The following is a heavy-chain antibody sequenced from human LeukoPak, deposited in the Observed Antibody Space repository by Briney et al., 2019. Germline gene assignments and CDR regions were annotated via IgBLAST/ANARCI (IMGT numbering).Heavy chain of an antibody. CDR1: GYTLTELS. J-gene: IGHJ6*03. CDR2: FDPEDGET. D-gene: IGHD3-3*01. V-gene: IGHV1-24*01. Sequence: ASVKVSCKVSGYTLTELSMHWVRQAPGKGLEWMGGFDPEDGETIYAQKFQGRVTMTEDTSTDTAYMELSSLRSEDTAVYYCARSVAFTDFWSGYSPYYMDVWGKGTTVTVSS. CDR3: ARSVAFTDFWSGYSPYYMDV.